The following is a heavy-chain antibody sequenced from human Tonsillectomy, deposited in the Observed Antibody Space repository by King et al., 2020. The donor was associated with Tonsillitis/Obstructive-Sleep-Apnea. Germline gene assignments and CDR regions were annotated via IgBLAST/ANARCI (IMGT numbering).Heavy chain of an antibody. Sequence: QLVQSGAEVKKPGASVKVSCKASGYTFSNYGVSWVRQAPGQGLEWMGWISAYNGRTSYAQDLQGRLTMTTDTSTATAYMELRSLRSDDTAVYYCARYRSLGSGSYYFYWGQGTLVTVSS. J-gene: IGHJ4*02. CDR3: ARYRSLGSGSYYFY. CDR2: ISAYNGRT. V-gene: IGHV1-18*04. D-gene: IGHD1-26*01. CDR1: GYTFSNYG.